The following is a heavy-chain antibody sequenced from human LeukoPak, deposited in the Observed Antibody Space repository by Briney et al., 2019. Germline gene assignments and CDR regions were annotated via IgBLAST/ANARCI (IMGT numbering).Heavy chain of an antibody. Sequence: QTGGSLRLSCAASGFTFSSYWMNWARQAPGKGLEWVANIKEDGSEKYYVDSVKGRFTISRDNAKKSLFLQMNSLRAEDTAVYCCARDGRGYTYGNDFWGQGSLVTVSS. CDR1: GFTFSSYW. J-gene: IGHJ4*02. V-gene: IGHV3-7*03. CDR2: IKEDGSEK. CDR3: ARDGRGYTYGNDF. D-gene: IGHD5-18*01.